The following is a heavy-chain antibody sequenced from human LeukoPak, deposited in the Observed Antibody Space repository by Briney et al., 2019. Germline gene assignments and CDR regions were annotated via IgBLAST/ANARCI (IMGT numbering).Heavy chain of an antibody. D-gene: IGHD3-10*01. CDR1: GFTFDDYA. V-gene: IGHV3-9*01. CDR2: INWSGGSI. J-gene: IGHJ4*02. CDR3: AKDPNALGNYYDKGLD. Sequence: GGSLRLSCAASGFTFDDYAMHWVRQAPGKGLEWVSGINWSGGSIGYADSVKGRFTISRDNAKNSLYLQMNSLRPEDTALYYCAKDPNALGNYYDKGLDWGQGTLVTVSS.